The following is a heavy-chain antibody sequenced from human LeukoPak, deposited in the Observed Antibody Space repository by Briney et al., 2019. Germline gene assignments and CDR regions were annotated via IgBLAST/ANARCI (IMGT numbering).Heavy chain of an antibody. V-gene: IGHV3-53*01. Sequence: GGSLRLSCALSGLAVSDNYMSWVRQAPGKGLERVSVIFPDGTTYSADFAQGRFSISRDRSTNTLFLDMSNLRTEDTAVYFCARANPVYGDFDYWGQGTLVTVSS. J-gene: IGHJ4*02. CDR2: IFPDGTT. D-gene: IGHD4-17*01. CDR3: ARANPVYGDFDY. CDR1: GLAVSDNY.